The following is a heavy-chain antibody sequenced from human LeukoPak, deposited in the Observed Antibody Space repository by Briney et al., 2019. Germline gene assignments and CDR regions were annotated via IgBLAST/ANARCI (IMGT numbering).Heavy chain of an antibody. D-gene: IGHD6-13*01. CDR1: GGSFSSYY. J-gene: IGHJ4*02. V-gene: IGHV4-59*01. CDR2: IYDSGST. Sequence: SETLSLTCAVYGGSFSSYYWSWIRQPPGKGLEWIEYIYDSGSTNYNPSLKSRVTISIDTSKNQFSLKLSSVTAADTAVYYCARDVPGSSWYDYWGQGTLVTVSS. CDR3: ARDVPGSSWYDY.